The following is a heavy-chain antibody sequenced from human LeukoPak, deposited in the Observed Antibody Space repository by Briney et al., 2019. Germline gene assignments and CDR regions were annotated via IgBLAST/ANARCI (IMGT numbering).Heavy chain of an antibody. CDR1: GFTFSSYE. D-gene: IGHD3-10*01. V-gene: IGHV3-48*03. J-gene: IGHJ4*02. CDR3: ARVRVLWFGEIDY. Sequence: PGGSLRLSCAASGFTFSSYEMNWVRQAPGKGLELVPYISSSGSTIYYADSVKGRFTISRDNAKNSLYLQMNSLRAEDTAVYYCARVRVLWFGEIDYWGQGTLVTVSS. CDR2: ISSSGSTI.